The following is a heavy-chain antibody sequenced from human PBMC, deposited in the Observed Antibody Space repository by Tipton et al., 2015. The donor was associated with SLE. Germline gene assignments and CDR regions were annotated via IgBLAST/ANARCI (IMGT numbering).Heavy chain of an antibody. J-gene: IGHJ4*02. Sequence: TLSLTCTVSGGSISSYYWSWIRQHPEKGLEWIGYIYNTGATNYNPSLKSRVMISIDTSKNQFSLQLTSVTAADTAIYYCASRYYDFWNGYRSFDYWGQGTLVTVSS. D-gene: IGHD3-3*01. CDR3: ASRYYDFWNGYRSFDY. V-gene: IGHV4-31*03. CDR1: GGSISSYY. CDR2: IYNTGAT.